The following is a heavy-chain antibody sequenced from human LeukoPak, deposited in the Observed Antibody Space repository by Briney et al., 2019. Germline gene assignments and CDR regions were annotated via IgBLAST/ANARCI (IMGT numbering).Heavy chain of an antibody. V-gene: IGHV1-69*06. CDR1: GGTFSNYA. D-gene: IGHD3-10*01. Sequence: AASVKVSCKASGGTFSNYAISWVRQAPGQGLEWMGVIIPIFGTANYAQKFQGRVTITADRSTSTVYMELSSLRSEDTAVYYCARGLRWGGHNIDYWGQGTLVTVSS. J-gene: IGHJ4*02. CDR3: ARGLRWGGHNIDY. CDR2: IIPIFGTA.